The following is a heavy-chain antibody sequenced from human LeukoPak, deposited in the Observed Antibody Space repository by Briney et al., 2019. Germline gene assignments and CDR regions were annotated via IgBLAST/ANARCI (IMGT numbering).Heavy chain of an antibody. Sequence: PGRSLRLSCAASGFTFSSYGMHWVRQAPGKGLEWVAVISYDGSNKYYADSVKGRFTISRDNSKNTLYLQMNSLRAEDTAMYYCARDSSSGVIYYFDYWGQGTLVTVSS. D-gene: IGHD2-15*01. CDR2: ISYDGSNK. J-gene: IGHJ4*02. CDR3: ARDSSSGVIYYFDY. V-gene: IGHV3-30*03. CDR1: GFTFSSYG.